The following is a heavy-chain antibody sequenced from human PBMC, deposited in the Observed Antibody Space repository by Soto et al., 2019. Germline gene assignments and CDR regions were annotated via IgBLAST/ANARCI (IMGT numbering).Heavy chain of an antibody. D-gene: IGHD2-15*01. J-gene: IGHJ6*02. Sequence: QVQLVQAGAEVKKPGSSVKVSCKASGGTFSSYAISWVRQAPGQGLEWMGGIIPIFDTANYAQKFQGRVTITAYKSTSTAYMELRSLRSEDTAVYYCARHDCISSSCYYYYYYGMDVWGQGTTVTVSS. CDR3: ARHDCISSSCYYYYYYGMDV. CDR1: GGTFSSYA. CDR2: IIPIFDTA. V-gene: IGHV1-69*14.